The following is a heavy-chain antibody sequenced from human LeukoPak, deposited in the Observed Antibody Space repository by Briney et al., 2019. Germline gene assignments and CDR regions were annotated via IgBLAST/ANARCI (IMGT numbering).Heavy chain of an antibody. CDR3: ARGRSGRPGYFDY. CDR2: IYYSGST. CDR1: AGSISSSSYS. J-gene: IGHJ4*02. D-gene: IGHD3-3*01. V-gene: IGHV4-39*01. Sequence: SETLSLTCTVSAGSISSSSYSWGWIRQPPGKGLEWIGSIYYSGSTYYNPSLKSRVTISVDTSKNQFSLKLSSVTAADTAVYYCARGRSGRPGYFDYWGQGTLVTVSS.